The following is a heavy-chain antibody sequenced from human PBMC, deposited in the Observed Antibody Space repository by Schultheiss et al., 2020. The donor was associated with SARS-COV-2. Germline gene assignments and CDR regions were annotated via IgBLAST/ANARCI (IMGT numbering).Heavy chain of an antibody. Sequence: SETLSLTCAVYGGSFSGYYWSWIRQPPGKGLEWIGYIYYSGSTYYNPSLKSRVTISVDTSKNQFSLKLSSVTAADTAVYYCARTPATTAKSMDHWGQGTLVTVSS. D-gene: IGHD4-17*01. V-gene: IGHV4-59*01. J-gene: IGHJ4*02. CDR3: ARTPATTAKSMDH. CDR1: GGSFSGYY. CDR2: IYYSGST.